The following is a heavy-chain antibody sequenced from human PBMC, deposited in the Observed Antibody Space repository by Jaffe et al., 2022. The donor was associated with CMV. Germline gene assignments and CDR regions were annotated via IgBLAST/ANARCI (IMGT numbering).Heavy chain of an antibody. CDR1: GGSFGGFY. Sequence: QVQLQQWGSGLLKPSETLALNCGVNGGSFGGFYCSWIRQSPRKGLEWIGEINPSGSTTYSPSLKSRVTMSLDTSKKQFSLRLSTVTAADTAVYYCARWGYASGSDYNYFARAVYMDVWGQGTTVIVS. CDR3: ARWGYASGSDYNYFARAVYMDV. V-gene: IGHV4-34*01. J-gene: IGHJ6*03. D-gene: IGHD3-10*01. CDR2: INPSGST.